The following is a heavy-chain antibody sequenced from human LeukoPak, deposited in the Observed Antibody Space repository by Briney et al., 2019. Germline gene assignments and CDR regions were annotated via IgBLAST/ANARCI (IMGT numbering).Heavy chain of an antibody. CDR1: GGTFSSYA. CDR2: IIPIFGTA. CDR3: ASFVMDDRGPNWFDP. Sequence: GASVKVSCKASGGTFSSYAISWVRQAPGQGLEWMGGIIPIFGTANYAQKFQSRVTITTDESTSTAYMELSSLRSEDTAVYYCASFVMDDRGPNWFDPWGQGTLVTVSS. J-gene: IGHJ5*02. V-gene: IGHV1-69*05. D-gene: IGHD3-22*01.